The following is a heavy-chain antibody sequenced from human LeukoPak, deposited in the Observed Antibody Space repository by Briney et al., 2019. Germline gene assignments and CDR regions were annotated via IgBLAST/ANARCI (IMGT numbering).Heavy chain of an antibody. J-gene: IGHJ4*02. CDR2: IYHSGNT. Sequence: SETLSLTCTVSGYSVSSGFYWGWIRQPPGKGLGWFGIIYHSGNTYYNPSLNSRVTISLDTSRSQFYLKLTSVTAADTAVYYCPRAVGHTAYWGFDYWGRGTLVTVSS. CDR1: GYSVSSGFY. D-gene: IGHD1-26*01. CDR3: PRAVGHTAYWGFDY. V-gene: IGHV4-38-2*02.